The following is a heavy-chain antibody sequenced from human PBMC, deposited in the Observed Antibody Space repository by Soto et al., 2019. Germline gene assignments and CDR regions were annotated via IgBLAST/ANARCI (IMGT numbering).Heavy chain of an antibody. CDR3: ARGFGTTDESMVGSYYFDY. D-gene: IGHD1-26*01. CDR2: MNPNSGNT. J-gene: IGHJ4*02. CDR1: GYTFTSYD. Sequence: GASVKVSCKASGYTFTSYDINWVRQATGQGLEWMGWMNPNSGNTGYAQKFQGRVTMTRNTSISTAYMELSSLRSEDTAVYYCARGFGTTDESMVGSYYFDYWGQGTLVTVSS. V-gene: IGHV1-8*01.